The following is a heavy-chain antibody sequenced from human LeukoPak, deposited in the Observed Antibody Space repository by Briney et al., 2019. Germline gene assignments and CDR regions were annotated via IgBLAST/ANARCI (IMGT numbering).Heavy chain of an antibody. V-gene: IGHV4-59*12. Sequence: SETLSLTCTVSGGSISSYYWSWIRQPPGKGLEWVGYIYYSGSTNYNPSLKSRVTISVDTSKNQFSLKLSSVTAADTAVYYCARLGGCSSTSCHTGGHWFDPWGQGTLVTVSS. CDR1: GGSISSYY. D-gene: IGHD2-2*02. CDR2: IYYSGST. CDR3: ARLGGCSSTSCHTGGHWFDP. J-gene: IGHJ5*02.